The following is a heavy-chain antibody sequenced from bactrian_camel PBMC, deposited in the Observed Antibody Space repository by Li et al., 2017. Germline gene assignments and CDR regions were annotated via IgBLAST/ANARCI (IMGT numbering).Heavy chain of an antibody. CDR1: GYTFNTY. CDR3: AANCGYNDYGPLNFEY. Sequence: EVQLVESGGGSALAGGSVRLSCAASGYTFNTYSWFRQAPGQEREGVASIYSAGGSAYYIDSVKGRFTIFKDNSEGTLHLQMSSLRPEDTAMYYCAANCGYNDYGPLNFEYWGQGTQVTVS. V-gene: IGHV3S31*01. CDR2: IYSAGGSA. D-gene: IGHD4*01. J-gene: IGHJ4*01.